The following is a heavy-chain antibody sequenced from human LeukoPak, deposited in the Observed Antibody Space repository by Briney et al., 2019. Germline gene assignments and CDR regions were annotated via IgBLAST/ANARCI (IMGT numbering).Heavy chain of an antibody. J-gene: IGHJ5*02. CDR1: GYTFTSFD. V-gene: IGHV1-8*03. D-gene: IGHD1-1*01. Sequence: ASVKVSCKTSGYTFTSFDINWVRHTTRHGPEWMGWVNCDNGNTRYARKFQGRVAIARDTSTSTVYLELNNLSSDDTAMYYCTRGPFLNGNAYNWFDPWGQGTLVTVSS. CDR2: VNCDNGNT. CDR3: TRGPFLNGNAYNWFDP.